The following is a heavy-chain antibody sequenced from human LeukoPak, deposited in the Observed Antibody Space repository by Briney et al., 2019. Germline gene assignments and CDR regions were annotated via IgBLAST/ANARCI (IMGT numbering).Heavy chain of an antibody. CDR2: IYYSGST. CDR1: GGSFSGYY. J-gene: IGHJ6*02. D-gene: IGHD3-10*01. Sequence: PSETLSLTCAVYGGSFSGYYWSWIRQPPGKGLEWIGYIYYSGSTNYNPSRKSRVTISVDTSKNQFSLKLSSVTAADTAVYYCARDRGGSGSYSHYYYYYGMDVWGQGTTVTVSS. V-gene: IGHV4-59*01. CDR3: ARDRGGSGSYSHYYYYYGMDV.